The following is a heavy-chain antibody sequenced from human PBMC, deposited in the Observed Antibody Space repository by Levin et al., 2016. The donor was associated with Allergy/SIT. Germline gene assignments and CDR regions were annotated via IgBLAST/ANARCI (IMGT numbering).Heavy chain of an antibody. V-gene: IGHV1-8*01. CDR2: MNPNSGNT. Sequence: ASVKVSCKASGYIFTSYDINWVRQATGQGPEWMGWMNPNSGNTGYAQKFQGRFTMTRNTSINTAYMELSSLRSEDTAVYYCARVPAGLGHCTNTGCQKGFDPWGQGTLVTVSS. CDR3: ARVPAGLGHCTNTGCQKGFDP. CDR1: GYIFTSYD. D-gene: IGHD2-8*01. J-gene: IGHJ5*02.